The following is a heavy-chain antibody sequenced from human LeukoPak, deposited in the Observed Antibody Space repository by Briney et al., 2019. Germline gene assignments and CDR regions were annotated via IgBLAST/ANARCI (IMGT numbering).Heavy chain of an antibody. D-gene: IGHD5-18*01. V-gene: IGHV3-30*04. CDR1: GFTFSSYA. Sequence: GESLRLSCAASGFTFSSYAMHWVRQAQGRGMEWEAVISYDGSNKYYADSVKGRFTISRDKSKNTLYLQMNSMRAEDTAVYYCARVVDTASSRYYYGMDVGGKGTTVTVSA. J-gene: IGHJ6*04. CDR3: ARVVDTASSRYYYGMDV. CDR2: ISYDGSNK.